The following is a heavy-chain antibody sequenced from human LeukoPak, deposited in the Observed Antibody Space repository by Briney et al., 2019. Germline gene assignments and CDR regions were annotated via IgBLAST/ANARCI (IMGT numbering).Heavy chain of an antibody. CDR3: ARDQSYCSGGSCYSDGAFDI. CDR2: IKQDGSEI. J-gene: IGHJ3*02. V-gene: IGHV3-7*01. Sequence: PGGSLRLSCAASGFTFSNYWMSWVRQTPGKGLEWVANIKQDGSEIYYVDSVKGRFAISRDNAKNSLYLQMNSLRAEDTAVYYCARDQSYCSGGSCYSDGAFDIWGQGTMVTVSS. D-gene: IGHD2-15*01. CDR1: GFTFSNYW.